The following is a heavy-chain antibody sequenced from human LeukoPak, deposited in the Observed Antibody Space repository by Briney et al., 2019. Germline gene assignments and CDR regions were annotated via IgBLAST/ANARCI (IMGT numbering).Heavy chain of an antibody. V-gene: IGHV2-5*01. J-gene: IGHJ4*02. Sequence: SGPTLVKPTQTLTLTCTLSGFSVRSSAGHVGWIRQPPGRALEWLALISWNDDKRYSPSLNSRLTITKDTSKNQVVLRMSNMDPVDTATYYWNHRPPRGGWGNLGQGTLVTVSS. CDR2: ISWNDDK. D-gene: IGHD1-14*01. CDR1: GFSVRSSAGH. CDR3: NHRPPRGGWGN.